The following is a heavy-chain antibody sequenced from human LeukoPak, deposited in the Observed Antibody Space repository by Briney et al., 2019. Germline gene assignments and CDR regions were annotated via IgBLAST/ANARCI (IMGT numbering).Heavy chain of an antibody. CDR3: ATCGFYYSDYYGMDV. J-gene: IGHJ6*02. CDR2: FDPEDGET. Sequence: ASLKVSCKVSGYTLTELSMHWVRQAPGKGLEWVGGFDPEDGETIYAQKFQGRVTMTEDTSTDTAYMELSSLRSEDTAVYYCATCGFYYSDYYGMDVWGQGTTVTVSS. V-gene: IGHV1-24*01. CDR1: GYTLTELS. D-gene: IGHD5-12*01.